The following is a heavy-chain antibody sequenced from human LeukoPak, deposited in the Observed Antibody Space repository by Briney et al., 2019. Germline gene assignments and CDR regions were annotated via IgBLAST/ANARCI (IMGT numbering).Heavy chain of an antibody. D-gene: IGHD3-10*01. CDR1: GGSIGSSSYY. CDR3: ARHKFLWFGELSFRYAFDI. V-gene: IGHV4-39*01. CDR2: IYHSGST. Sequence: SETLSLTCTVSGGSIGSSSYYWGWIRQPPGKGLEWIGSIYHSGSTYYNPSLKSRITISVDTSKKQFSLKLSSVTAADTAVYYCARHKFLWFGELSFRYAFDIWGQGTMVTVSS. J-gene: IGHJ3*02.